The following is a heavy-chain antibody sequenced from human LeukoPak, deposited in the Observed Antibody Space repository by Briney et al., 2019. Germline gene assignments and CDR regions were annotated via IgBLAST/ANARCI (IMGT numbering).Heavy chain of an antibody. CDR3: AKSAGKTDYDSSGYFDY. Sequence: PGGSLRLSCEASGFTFGRYAMIWVRQAPGKGLEWVSIISGRGGSTYYADFVRGRFTTSRDNSKNTLHLQMNSLSYEAAAVYYCAKSAGKTDYDSSGYFDYWGEGALGTVSS. J-gene: IGHJ4*03. D-gene: IGHD3-22*01. V-gene: IGHV3-23*01. CDR1: GFTFGRYA. CDR2: ISGRGGST.